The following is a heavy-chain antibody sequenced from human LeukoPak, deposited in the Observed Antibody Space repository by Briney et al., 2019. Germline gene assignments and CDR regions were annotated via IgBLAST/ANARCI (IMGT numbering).Heavy chain of an antibody. D-gene: IGHD2-2*02. CDR1: GGSISSYY. CDR2: IYYSGST. CDR3: ARHRLGYCSSTSCYKGSRAFDY. Sequence: SETLSLTCTVSGGSISSYYWSWIRQPPGKGLEWIGYIYYSGSTNYNPSLKSRVTISVDTSKNQFSLKLSSVTAADTAVYYCARHRLGYCSSTSCYKGSRAFDYWGQGTLVTVSS. V-gene: IGHV4-59*08. J-gene: IGHJ4*02.